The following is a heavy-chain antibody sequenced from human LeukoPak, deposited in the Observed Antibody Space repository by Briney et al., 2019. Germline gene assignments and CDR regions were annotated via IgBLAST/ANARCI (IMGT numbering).Heavy chain of an antibody. CDR3: ARDRGYDFWSGYYERYYMDV. Sequence: PWGSLRLSCAASGFTFSDYYMSWIRQAPGKGLEWVSYISSSGSTIYYADSVKGRFTISRDNAKNSLYLQMNSLRAEDTAVYYCARDRGYDFWSGYYERYYMDVWGKGTTVTVSS. CDR1: GFTFSDYY. CDR2: ISSSGSTI. D-gene: IGHD3-3*01. V-gene: IGHV3-11*01. J-gene: IGHJ6*03.